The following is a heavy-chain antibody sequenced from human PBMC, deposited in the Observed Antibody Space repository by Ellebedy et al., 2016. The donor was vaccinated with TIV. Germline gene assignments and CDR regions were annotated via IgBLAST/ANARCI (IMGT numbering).Heavy chain of an antibody. CDR2: IYHSGST. D-gene: IGHD3-10*01. CDR1: GGSISSSNW. CDR3: ARTVGVRGVIIINWFDP. V-gene: IGHV4-4*02. Sequence: SETLSLXCAVSGGSISSSNWWSWVRQPPGKGLEWIGEIYHSGSTNYNPSLKSRVTISVDKSKNQFSLKLSSVTAADTAVYYCARTVGVRGVIIINWFDPWGQGTLVTVSS. J-gene: IGHJ5*02.